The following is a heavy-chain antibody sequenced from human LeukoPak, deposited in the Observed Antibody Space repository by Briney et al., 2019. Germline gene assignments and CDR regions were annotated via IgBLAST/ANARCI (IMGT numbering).Heavy chain of an antibody. CDR3: ARSQGAFCGGDCYTLADDAFDI. Sequence: GSLRLSCAASGFTFSSYAMHWVRQAPGKGLEWVAVISYDGSNKYYADSVKGRFTISRDNSKNTLYLQMNSLRAEDTAVYYCARSQGAFCGGDCYTLADDAFDIWGQGTMVTVSS. CDR1: GFTFSSYA. V-gene: IGHV3-30-3*01. J-gene: IGHJ3*02. CDR2: ISYDGSNK. D-gene: IGHD2-21*01.